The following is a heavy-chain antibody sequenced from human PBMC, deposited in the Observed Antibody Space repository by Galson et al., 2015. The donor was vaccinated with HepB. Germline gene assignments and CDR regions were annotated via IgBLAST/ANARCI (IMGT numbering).Heavy chain of an antibody. CDR2: TTHYGRT. V-gene: IGHV4-34*01. D-gene: IGHD6-19*01. CDR3: ARCGAVAGTCDFDY. J-gene: IGHJ4*02. Sequence: SLTCAVYGGSFSGYFWSWIRQSPGKGLEWIGETTHYGRTNYNPSLKSRVTISVGTSKNQISLKLSSVTAADTAVYYCARCGAVAGTCDFDYWGQGTLVTVSS. CDR1: GGSFSGYF.